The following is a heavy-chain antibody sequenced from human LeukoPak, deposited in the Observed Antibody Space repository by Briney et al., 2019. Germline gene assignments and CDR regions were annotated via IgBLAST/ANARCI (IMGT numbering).Heavy chain of an antibody. V-gene: IGHV1-46*01. D-gene: IGHD5-18*01. CDR3: ARAHVDTAMSSRYYYYYMDV. J-gene: IGHJ6*03. CDR2: INPSGGST. Sequence: GASVKVSCKASGYTFTSYYMHWVRQAPGQGLEWMGIINPSGGSTSYAQKFQGRVTMTRDMSTSTVYMELSSLRSEDTAVYYCARAHVDTAMSSRYYYYYMDVWGKGTTVTISS. CDR1: GYTFTSYY.